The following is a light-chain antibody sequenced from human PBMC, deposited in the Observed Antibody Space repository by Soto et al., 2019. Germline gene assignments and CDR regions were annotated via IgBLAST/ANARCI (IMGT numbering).Light chain of an antibody. Sequence: DIQMSQSPSSLSASVGDRVTITCRPSQSISSSLNWYQQKPGKAPKVLIFGASSLQSGVPSRFSGSGSGTDFTLTISSLQPEDFATYYCQQSYSAPLTFGGGTKVEIK. CDR2: GAS. CDR1: QSISSS. CDR3: QQSYSAPLT. V-gene: IGKV1-39*01. J-gene: IGKJ4*01.